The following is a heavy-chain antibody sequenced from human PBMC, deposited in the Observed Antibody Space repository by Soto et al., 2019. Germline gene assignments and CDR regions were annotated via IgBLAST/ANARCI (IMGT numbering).Heavy chain of an antibody. V-gene: IGHV3-7*01. J-gene: IGHJ4*02. CDR1: GFSFSSYW. Sequence: EVQLVESGGGLVQPGGSLRPSCAASGFSFSSYWMSWVRQAPGKGLEWVANIKQDGSEKYYVDSVKGRFTISRDNAKNSLYLQMNSLRAEDTAVYYCARVSGVSSGYYRPPRYWGQGTLVTVSS. CDR2: IKQDGSEK. CDR3: ARVSGVSSGYYRPPRY. D-gene: IGHD3-22*01.